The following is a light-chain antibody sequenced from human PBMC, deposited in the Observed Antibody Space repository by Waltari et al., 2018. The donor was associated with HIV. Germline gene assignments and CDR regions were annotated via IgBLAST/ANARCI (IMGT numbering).Light chain of an antibody. CDR1: SSDIGYYTY. V-gene: IGLV2-14*01. CDR2: EVS. CDR3: SSLTNSATLSVL. Sequence: HFALTQPASVSGSPGQSITISCTGTSSDIGYYTYVSWYQQHPGKAPKLIIYEVSNRPSGVSNRFSGSKSGNTASLTISGLQAEDEADYFCSSLTNSATLSVLFGGGTKLTVL. J-gene: IGLJ3*02.